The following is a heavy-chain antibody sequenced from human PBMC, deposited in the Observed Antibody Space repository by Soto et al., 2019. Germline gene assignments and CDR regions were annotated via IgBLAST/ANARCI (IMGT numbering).Heavy chain of an antibody. CDR2: ISSSGGST. V-gene: IGHV3-23*01. CDR1: GFTFRSCA. J-gene: IGHJ4*02. D-gene: IGHD3-22*01. CDR3: ASRGYYDSSGYLDY. Sequence: PGGSLRLSCAASGFTFRSCAMSWVRQAPGKGLEWVSAISSSGGSTYYADSVKGRFTISRDNSKNTLYLQMNNLRVEDTAVYYCASRGYYDSSGYLDYWGQGTLVTVSS.